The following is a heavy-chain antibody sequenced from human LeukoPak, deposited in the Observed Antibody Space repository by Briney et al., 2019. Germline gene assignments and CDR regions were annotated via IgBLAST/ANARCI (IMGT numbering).Heavy chain of an antibody. Sequence: SETLSLTCTVSGGSISSGSYYWSWIRQPAGKGLEWIGRIYTSGSTNYNPSLKSRVTISVDTSKNQFSLKVNSVTAADTAVYYCARWGYYDSSLDVWGKGTTVTVSS. CDR2: IYTSGST. D-gene: IGHD3-22*01. CDR3: ARWGYYDSSLDV. CDR1: GGSISSGSYY. V-gene: IGHV4-61*02. J-gene: IGHJ6*04.